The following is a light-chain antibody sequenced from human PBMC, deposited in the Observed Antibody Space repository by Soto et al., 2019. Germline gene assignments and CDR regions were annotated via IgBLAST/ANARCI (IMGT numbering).Light chain of an antibody. CDR2: EVT. CDR1: SSDVGSYNL. J-gene: IGLJ3*02. Sequence: QSALTQPASVSGSPGQSITISCTGTSSDVGSYNLVSWYQQRPGKAPKLLIFEVTKRPSGVSNRFSGSKSGNTASLTISGLQAEDEADYYCCSYADTATWVFGGGTQLTVL. CDR3: CSYADTATWV. V-gene: IGLV2-23*02.